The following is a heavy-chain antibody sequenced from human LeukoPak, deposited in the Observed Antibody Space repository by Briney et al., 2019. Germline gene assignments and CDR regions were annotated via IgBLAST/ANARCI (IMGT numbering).Heavy chain of an antibody. V-gene: IGHV3-30*18. Sequence: GGSLRLSCAASGFSFSYYSMHWVRQAPGKGLEWVSAIFYDGSNKYYADSVKGRFTISRDNSKNTLYLQMNSLRAEDSAVYYCAKDSEGLLDYWGQGTLVTVSS. CDR1: GFSFSYYS. CDR3: AKDSEGLLDY. CDR2: IFYDGSNK. D-gene: IGHD5-12*01. J-gene: IGHJ4*02.